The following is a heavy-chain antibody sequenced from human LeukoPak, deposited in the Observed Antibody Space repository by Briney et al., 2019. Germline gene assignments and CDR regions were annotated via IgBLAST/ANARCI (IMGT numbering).Heavy chain of an antibody. J-gene: IGHJ6*02. CDR1: GFTFNNAW. D-gene: IGHD2-2*01. Sequence: GGSLRLSCAASGFTFNNAWMRWVRQAPGKGLEWVGRIKRKNDGGTTDYAAPVKGRFTISRDDSKNTVYLEMNSLKTEDTAVYYCTTDTHCSTIGCRGPNYYYGLDVWGQGTTVIVSS. V-gene: IGHV3-15*01. CDR3: TTDTHCSTIGCRGPNYYYGLDV. CDR2: IKRKNDGGTT.